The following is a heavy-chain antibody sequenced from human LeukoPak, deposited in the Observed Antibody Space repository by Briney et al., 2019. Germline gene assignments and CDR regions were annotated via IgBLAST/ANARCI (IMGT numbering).Heavy chain of an antibody. Sequence: SETLSLTCAVYGGSFSGYYWSWIRQPPGKGLEWIGEINHSGSTNYNPPLKSRVTISVDTSKNQFSLKLSSVTAADTAVYYCARGLQLRYFDWLYYFDYWGQGTLVTVSS. J-gene: IGHJ4*02. D-gene: IGHD3-9*01. CDR3: ARGLQLRYFDWLYYFDY. CDR1: GGSFSGYY. CDR2: INHSGST. V-gene: IGHV4-34*01.